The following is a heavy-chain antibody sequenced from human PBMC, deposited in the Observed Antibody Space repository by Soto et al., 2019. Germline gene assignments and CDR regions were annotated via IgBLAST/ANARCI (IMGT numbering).Heavy chain of an antibody. V-gene: IGHV4-59*01. J-gene: IGHJ6*02. Sequence: SETLSLTCTVSGGSITSYYWSWIRQPPGKGLEWLGYIYYTGSTNYNPSLKSRVTISLDTSKNQFSLKLRSLRPDDTAVYFCARWGDGVSSRYYYYGMDVWGQGTTVTVS. D-gene: IGHD3-16*01. CDR1: GGSITSYY. CDR2: IYYTGST. CDR3: ARWGDGVSSRYYYYGMDV.